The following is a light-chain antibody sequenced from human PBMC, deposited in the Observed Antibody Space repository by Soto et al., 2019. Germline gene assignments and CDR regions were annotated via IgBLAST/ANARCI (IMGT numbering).Light chain of an antibody. J-gene: IGLJ1*01. CDR3: SSYTSSSTLV. CDR1: SSDVCGYNY. CDR2: EVS. V-gene: IGLV2-14*01. Sequence: QSALTQPASVSGSPGQAITISCTGTSSDVCGYNYVSWYQQHPGKAPQLMIYEVSNRPSGVSNRFSGSKSGNTASLTISGLQAEDEADYYCSSYTSSSTLVFGPGTKLTVL.